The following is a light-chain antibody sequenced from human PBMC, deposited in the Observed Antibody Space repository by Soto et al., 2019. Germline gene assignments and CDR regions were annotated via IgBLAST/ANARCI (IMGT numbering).Light chain of an antibody. J-gene: IGLJ2*01. Sequence: QSALTQPASVSGSPGQSITISCTGTGSDVGGYNYVSCYQQHPGKAPKLMIYDVSNRPSGVSNRFSGSKSGNTASLTISGRQAEDEADYYCSSYASSSTPHVVFGGGTKLTVL. CDR1: GSDVGGYNY. CDR3: SSYASSSTPHVV. V-gene: IGLV2-14*01. CDR2: DVS.